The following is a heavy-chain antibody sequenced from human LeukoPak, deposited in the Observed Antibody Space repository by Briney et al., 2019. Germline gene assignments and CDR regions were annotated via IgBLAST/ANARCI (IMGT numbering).Heavy chain of an antibody. D-gene: IGHD5-12*01. CDR2: ISWNSGSI. Sequence: GGSLRLSCAASGFTFDDYAMHWVRQAPGKGLEWVSGISWNSGSIGYADSVKGRFTISRDNFKNTLSLQMNSLRAEDTAVYYCAKDSPVATIWGQGTMVTVSS. J-gene: IGHJ3*02. V-gene: IGHV3-9*01. CDR1: GFTFDDYA. CDR3: AKDSPVATI.